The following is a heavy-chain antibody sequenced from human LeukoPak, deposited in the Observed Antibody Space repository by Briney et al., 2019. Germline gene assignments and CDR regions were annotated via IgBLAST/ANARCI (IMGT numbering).Heavy chain of an antibody. CDR1: GYTFTSYG. J-gene: IGHJ5*02. CDR3: ARGLDYYYDSSGYYYWFDP. D-gene: IGHD3-22*01. Sequence: ASVKVSCKAPGYTFTSYGISWVRQAPGQGLEWMGWISAYNGNTNYAQKLQGRVTMTTDTSTSTAYMELRSLRSDDTAVYCCARGLDYYYDSSGYYYWFDPWGQGTLVTVSS. CDR2: ISAYNGNT. V-gene: IGHV1-18*01.